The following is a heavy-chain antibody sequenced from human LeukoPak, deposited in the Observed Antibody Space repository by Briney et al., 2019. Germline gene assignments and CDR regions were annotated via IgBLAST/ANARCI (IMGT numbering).Heavy chain of an antibody. Sequence: PSETLSLTCTVSGGSISSGGYYWSWIRLPPGKGLEWIGYIYHSGSTYYNPSLKSRVTISVDRSKNQFSLKLSSVTAADTAVYYCARQHLSSIAAFDYWGQGTLVTVSS. V-gene: IGHV4-30-2*01. CDR3: ARQHLSSIAAFDY. J-gene: IGHJ4*02. CDR2: IYHSGST. CDR1: GGSISSGGYY. D-gene: IGHD6-6*01.